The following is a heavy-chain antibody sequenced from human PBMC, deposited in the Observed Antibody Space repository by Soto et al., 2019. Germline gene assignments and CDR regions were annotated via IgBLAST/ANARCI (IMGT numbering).Heavy chain of an antibody. CDR3: ARGYLSTTFDYYYGMDV. V-gene: IGHV4-34*01. CDR1: GGSFSGYY. CDR2: INHSGST. J-gene: IGHJ6*04. Sequence: PSETLSLTCAVYGGSFSGYYWSWIRQPPGKGLEWIGEINHSGSTNYNPSLKSRVTISVDTSKNQFSLKLSSVTAADTAVYYCARGYLSTTFDYYYGMDVWGKGTTVTVSS. D-gene: IGHD1-1*01.